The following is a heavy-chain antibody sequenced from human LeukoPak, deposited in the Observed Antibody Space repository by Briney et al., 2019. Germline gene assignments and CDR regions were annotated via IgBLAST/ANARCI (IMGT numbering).Heavy chain of an antibody. V-gene: IGHV3-21*01. CDR1: GFTFRTYS. D-gene: IGHD4-17*01. Sequence: GGSLRLSCAASGFTFRTYSMTWVRQAPGKGLEWVSSISSRNDYIYYADSVKGRFTISRDDAKNSLYLQMNSLRAEDTAVYYCARDPGVGYGAYYFDSWGQGTLVTVSS. J-gene: IGHJ4*02. CDR2: ISSRNDYI. CDR3: ARDPGVGYGAYYFDS.